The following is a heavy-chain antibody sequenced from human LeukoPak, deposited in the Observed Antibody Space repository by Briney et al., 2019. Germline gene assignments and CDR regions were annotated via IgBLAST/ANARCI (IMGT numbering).Heavy chain of an antibody. CDR1: GGSISSYY. Sequence: SETLSLTCTVSGGSISSYYWSWIRQPPGKGLEWIGYIYYSGITNYNPSLQSRVTISVDRSKSQFSLRLTSVTAADTAVYYCAKPHYYYGSGTMSYFYYYMDVWGEGTTVAVAS. D-gene: IGHD3-10*01. CDR2: IYYSGIT. CDR3: AKPHYYYGSGTMSYFYYYMDV. V-gene: IGHV4-59*12. J-gene: IGHJ6*03.